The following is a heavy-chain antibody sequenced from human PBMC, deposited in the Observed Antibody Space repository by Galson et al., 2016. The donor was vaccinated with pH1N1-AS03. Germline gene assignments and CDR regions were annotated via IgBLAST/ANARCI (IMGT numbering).Heavy chain of an antibody. Sequence: SETLSLTCTVSGGSVSGRYWDWIRQPPGKGLEWIGYVYFNGNTNYNPSLKSRVTISVDTSKNQISQTLSSVTAADTAVYYCARNMGWYRFDSWGQGTLVTVSS. CDR2: VYFNGNT. D-gene: IGHD6-19*01. CDR1: GGSVSGRY. CDR3: ARNMGWYRFDS. J-gene: IGHJ4*02. V-gene: IGHV4-59*02.